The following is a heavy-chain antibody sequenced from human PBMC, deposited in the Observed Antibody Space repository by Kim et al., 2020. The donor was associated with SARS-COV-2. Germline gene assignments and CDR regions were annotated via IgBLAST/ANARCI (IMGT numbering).Heavy chain of an antibody. J-gene: IGHJ3*02. CDR2: ISNTGDTV. CDR3: ALIMPRENSFNI. V-gene: IGHV3-48*03. Sequence: GGSLRLSCAASTFAFSIYEMNWLRQAPGKRLEWLSYISNTGDTVYYAESIEGRFTISRDNANNSLFLQMDSLRVEDTAVYYCALIMPRENSFNIWGQGT. CDR1: TFAFSIYE. D-gene: IGHD2-2*01.